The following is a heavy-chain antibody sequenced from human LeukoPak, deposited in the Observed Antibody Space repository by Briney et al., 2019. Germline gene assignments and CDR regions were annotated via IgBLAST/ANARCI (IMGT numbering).Heavy chain of an antibody. CDR2: IYYSGLT. Sequence: SETLSLTCTVSGGSISSSTYYWGWIRQPPGKGLEWIGSIYYSGLTYYNPSLESRVTISVDTSKNQFSLKLRSVTAADTAVYYCARGPRFGELLWHWFDPWGQGTLVTVSS. CDR1: GGSISSSTYY. CDR3: ARGPRFGELLWHWFDP. V-gene: IGHV4-39*01. J-gene: IGHJ5*02. D-gene: IGHD3-10*01.